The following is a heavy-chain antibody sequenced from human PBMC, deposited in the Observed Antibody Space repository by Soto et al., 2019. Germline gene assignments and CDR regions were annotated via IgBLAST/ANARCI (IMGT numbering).Heavy chain of an antibody. D-gene: IGHD3-10*01. CDR3: ARGPYGSGSYYNDPTTNSDY. V-gene: IGHV1-2*04. Sequence: ASVKVSCKASGYTFTGYYMHWVRQAPGQGLEWMGWINPNSGGTNYAQKFQGWVTMTRDTSISTAYMELSRLRSDDTAVYYCARGPYGSGSYYNDPTTNSDYLGQGNLVTVSS. CDR2: INPNSGGT. CDR1: GYTFTGYY. J-gene: IGHJ4*02.